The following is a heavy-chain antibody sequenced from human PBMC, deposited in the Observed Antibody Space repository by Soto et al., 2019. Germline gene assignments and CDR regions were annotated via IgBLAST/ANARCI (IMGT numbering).Heavy chain of an antibody. D-gene: IGHD2-2*01. J-gene: IGHJ4*02. V-gene: IGHV4-31*03. CDR3: ARAPSSSSFFDY. Sequence: SETLSLTCTVSGGSISSGNNYWSWIRQHPGKGLEWIGYIYYSGSTYYNPSLKSRLTMSGDTSKNQFSLKLSSVTAVDTAVYYCARAPSSSSFFDYWGQGTLVTVYS. CDR2: IYYSGST. CDR1: GGSISSGNNY.